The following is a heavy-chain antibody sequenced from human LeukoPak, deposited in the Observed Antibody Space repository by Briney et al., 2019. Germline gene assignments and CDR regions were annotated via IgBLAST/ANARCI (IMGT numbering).Heavy chain of an antibody. D-gene: IGHD3-3*01. CDR1: GGSISSSSYY. CDR3: ARHLEGFLEWLFSFDY. Sequence: SETLSLTCTVSGGSISSSSYYWGWIRQPPGKGLEWIGSIYYSGSTYYNPSLKSRVTISVDTSKNQFSLKLSSVTAADTAVYYCARHLEGFLEWLFSFDYWGQGTLATVSS. J-gene: IGHJ4*02. CDR2: IYYSGST. V-gene: IGHV4-39*01.